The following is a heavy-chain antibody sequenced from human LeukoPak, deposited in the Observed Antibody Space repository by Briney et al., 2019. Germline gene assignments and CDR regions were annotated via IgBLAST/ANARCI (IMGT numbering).Heavy chain of an antibody. CDR3: ARGWYNSGYYCDY. D-gene: IGHD6-19*01. Sequence: HPGGSLRLSCAASGFTFSSYAMSWVRQAPGKGLEWVSYISSSGSTIYYADSVKGRFTISRDNAKNSLYLQMNSLRAEDTAVYYCARGWYNSGYYCDYWGQGTLVTVSS. J-gene: IGHJ4*02. CDR2: ISSSGSTI. V-gene: IGHV3-48*03. CDR1: GFTFSSYA.